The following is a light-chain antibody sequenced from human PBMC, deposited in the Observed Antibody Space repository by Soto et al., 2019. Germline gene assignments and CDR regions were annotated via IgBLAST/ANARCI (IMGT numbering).Light chain of an antibody. Sequence: QSVLTQPASVSGSPGQSITISCTGTSSDIGGYNYVSWYQQDSGKAPKLIIYAVTDRPSGVSSRFSCSKSGNTAFLTISGLQAEDEADYYCTSYTRSSTYVFGTGTKLTVL. V-gene: IGLV2-14*01. CDR3: TSYTRSSTYV. J-gene: IGLJ1*01. CDR1: SSDIGGYNY. CDR2: AVT.